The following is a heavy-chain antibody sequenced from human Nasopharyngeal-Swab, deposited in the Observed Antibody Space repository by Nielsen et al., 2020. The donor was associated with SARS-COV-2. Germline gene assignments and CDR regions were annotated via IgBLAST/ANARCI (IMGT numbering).Heavy chain of an antibody. CDR3: ARDRYCSGGSCYRYYYYYGMDV. J-gene: IGHJ6*02. V-gene: IGHV4-39*07. Sequence: SETLSLTCTVSGGSISSSSYYWGWIRQPPGKGLEWIGSMYYSGSTNYNPPLKSRVTISVDTSKNQFSLKLSSVTAADTAVYYCARDRYCSGGSCYRYYYYYGMDVWGQGTTVTVSS. D-gene: IGHD2-15*01. CDR2: MYYSGST. CDR1: GGSISSSSYY.